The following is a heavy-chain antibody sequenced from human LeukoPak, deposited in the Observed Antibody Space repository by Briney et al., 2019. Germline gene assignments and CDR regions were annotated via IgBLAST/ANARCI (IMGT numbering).Heavy chain of an antibody. J-gene: IGHJ4*02. CDR2: IASGSNYI. D-gene: IGHD6-19*01. Sequence: GGSLRLSCAASGFTFSSYSMNWVRQAPGKGLEWVSSIASGSNYIFYADSVKGRFTISRDNAKNSLYLQMNSLRAEDTAVYYCAPTQSAVAGRRFREPGWGQGTLVTVSS. V-gene: IGHV3-21*01. CDR1: GFTFSSYS. CDR3: APTQSAVAGRRFREPG.